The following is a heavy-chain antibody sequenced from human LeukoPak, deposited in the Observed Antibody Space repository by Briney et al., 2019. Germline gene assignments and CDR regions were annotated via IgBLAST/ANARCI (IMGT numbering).Heavy chain of an antibody. V-gene: IGHV3-23*01. J-gene: IGHJ4*02. CDR3: AKCSLGEYGDYRAPGAYYFDY. CDR2: FSASGDST. CDR1: GFTFTSYA. D-gene: IGHD4-17*01. Sequence: GGSLRLSCAASGFTFTSYAMSWVRQAPGMGLEWVSAFSASGDSTYYADSVKGRFTISRDNSKNTLYLQMNRLRAEDTAVYYCAKCSLGEYGDYRAPGAYYFDYWGQGTLVTVSS.